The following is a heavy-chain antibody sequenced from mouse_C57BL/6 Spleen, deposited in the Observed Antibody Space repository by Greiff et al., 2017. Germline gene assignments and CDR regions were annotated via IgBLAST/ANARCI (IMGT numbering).Heavy chain of an antibody. V-gene: IGHV1-64*01. CDR3: ASDYGSSYYFDY. CDR1: GYTFTSYW. CDR2: IHPNSGST. D-gene: IGHD1-1*01. Sequence: QVQLQQPGAELVKPGASVKLSCKASGYTFTSYWMHWVKQRPGQGLEWIGMIHPNSGSTNYNEKFKSKATLTVDKSSSTAYMQLSSLTSEDSAVYYGASDYGSSYYFDYWGEGTTLTVSS. J-gene: IGHJ2*01.